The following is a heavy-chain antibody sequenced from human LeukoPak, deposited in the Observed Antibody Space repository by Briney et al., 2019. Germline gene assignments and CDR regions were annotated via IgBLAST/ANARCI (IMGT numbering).Heavy chain of an antibody. CDR2: IYYSGST. V-gene: IGHV4-39*01. D-gene: IGHD5-24*01. Sequence: SETLSLTCTVSGGSISSSSYYWGWIRQPPGKGLEWIGSIYYSGSTYYNPSLKSRVTIYVDTSKNQFSLKLSSVTAADTAVYYCARGRRDGYNLEYFDKWGQGTLITVSS. CDR1: GGSISSSSYY. J-gene: IGHJ4*02. CDR3: ARGRRDGYNLEYFDK.